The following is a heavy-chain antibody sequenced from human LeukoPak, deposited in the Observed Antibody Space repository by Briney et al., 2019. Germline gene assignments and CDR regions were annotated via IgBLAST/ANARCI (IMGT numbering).Heavy chain of an antibody. Sequence: GGSLRLSCAASGFTFSSYAMHWVRQAPGKGLEWVAVISYDGSNKYYADSVKGRFTISRDNSKNTLYLQMNTLRAEDTAVYYFVSQVDVWGKGTTVTVSS. CDR2: ISYDGSNK. V-gene: IGHV3-30*01. J-gene: IGHJ6*04. CDR3: VSQVDV. CDR1: GFTFSSYA.